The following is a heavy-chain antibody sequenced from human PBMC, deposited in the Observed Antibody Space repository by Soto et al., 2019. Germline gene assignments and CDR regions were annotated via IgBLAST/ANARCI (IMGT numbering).Heavy chain of an antibody. J-gene: IGHJ6*03. CDR3: ARDQAESITIFGVVTYYYMDV. D-gene: IGHD3-3*01. CDR2: INSDGSST. V-gene: IGHV3-74*01. Sequence: GSLRLSCAASGFTFSSYWMHWVRQAPGKGLVWVSRINSDGSSTSYADSVKGRFTISRDNAKNTLYLQMNSLRAEDTAVYYCARDQAESITIFGVVTYYYMDVWGKGTTVTVSS. CDR1: GFTFSSYW.